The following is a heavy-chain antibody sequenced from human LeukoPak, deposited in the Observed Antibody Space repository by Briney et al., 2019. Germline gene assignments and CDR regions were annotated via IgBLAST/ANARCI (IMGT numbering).Heavy chain of an antibody. CDR1: GGSISSSSYY. V-gene: IGHV4-39*01. CDR3: ARVNYDFWSGYYAFDY. D-gene: IGHD3-3*01. CDR2: IYYSGST. J-gene: IGHJ4*02. Sequence: SETLSLTCTVSGGSISSSSYYWDWIRQPPGKGLEWIGSIYYSGSTYYNPSPKSRVTISVDTSKNQFSLKLSSVTAADTAVYYCARVNYDFWSGYYAFDYWGQGTLVTVSS.